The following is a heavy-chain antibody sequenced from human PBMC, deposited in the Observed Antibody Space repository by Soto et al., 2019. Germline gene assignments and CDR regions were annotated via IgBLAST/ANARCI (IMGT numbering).Heavy chain of an antibody. CDR1: GFTFNDYA. CDR3: VRAPGPQWQTLVIFDY. CDR2: ISWFSGSE. Sequence: EVQLVESGGGLVQPGRSLRLSCVGSGFTFNDYAMHWVRQVPGKGLEWVAGISWFSGSEDYADSVRGRFTISRDDANNSLYLQMDSLTSEDTAFYYCVRAPGPQWQTLVIFDYWGRGTLVTVSS. J-gene: IGHJ4*02. D-gene: IGHD3-16*02. V-gene: IGHV3-9*01.